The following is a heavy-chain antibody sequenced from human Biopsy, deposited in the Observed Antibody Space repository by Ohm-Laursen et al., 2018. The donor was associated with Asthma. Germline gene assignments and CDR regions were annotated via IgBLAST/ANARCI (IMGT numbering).Heavy chain of an antibody. CDR1: GGSTSGYY. CDR3: SRNKIDDGIYFDD. D-gene: IGHD4-23*01. J-gene: IGHJ4*02. V-gene: IGHV4-59*01. Sequence: GTLSLTCPVSGGSTSGYYWSWIRQAPGKGLEWIGYVSYSFEYSGSTNYNPSLKSRVTISVDTSKNQFSLTLSSVTAADTAIYYCSRNKIDDGIYFDDWGLGTLVTVSS. CDR2: VSYSFEYSGST.